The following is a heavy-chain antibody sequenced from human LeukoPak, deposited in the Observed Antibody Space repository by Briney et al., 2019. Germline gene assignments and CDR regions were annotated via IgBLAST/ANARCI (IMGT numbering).Heavy chain of an antibody. CDR2: ISNSGGST. CDR3: ARGDDSGYYDYFDY. Sequence: GGSLRLSCAASGFTFSSHAMNWVRQAPGKGLEWVSGISNSGGSTYYAASVKGRFTISRDFSKNTVFLHMNSLRAEDTAMYYCARGDDSGYYDYFDYWGQGALVTVSS. CDR1: GFTFSSHA. J-gene: IGHJ4*02. V-gene: IGHV3-23*01. D-gene: IGHD3-22*01.